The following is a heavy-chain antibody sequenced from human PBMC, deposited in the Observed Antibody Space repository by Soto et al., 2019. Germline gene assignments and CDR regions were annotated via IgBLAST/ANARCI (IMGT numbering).Heavy chain of an antibody. CDR2: MSGSGGST. J-gene: IGHJ4*02. V-gene: IGHV3-23*01. CDR3: AKGYREYSSSWFDY. Sequence: PGSALRRSSAALGFAFSSNAMSWVGQAPGKGLEWVSVMSGSGGSTYYADSVTGRFTISRDNSKNTLYLQMNSLRAEDTAVYYCAKGYREYSSSWFDYWGQGTLVTVSS. CDR1: GFAFSSNA. D-gene: IGHD6-13*01.